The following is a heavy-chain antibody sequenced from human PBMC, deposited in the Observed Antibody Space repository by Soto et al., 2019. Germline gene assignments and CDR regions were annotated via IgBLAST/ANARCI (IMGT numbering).Heavy chain of an antibody. CDR3: ARVYYDSRGPTKYRAFDF. CDR1: GFTFIDYS. CDR2: IKQDGGEE. Sequence: PGGALRLSCGASGFTFIDYSMSWVRQSPGKGLEGVANIKQDGGEEDYVDSVKGRLTISRDNAKNSLYLQMNSLRAEDTAVYYCARVYYDSRGPTKYRAFDFWGQGTMVIVSS. V-gene: IGHV3-7*01. D-gene: IGHD3-22*01. J-gene: IGHJ3*01.